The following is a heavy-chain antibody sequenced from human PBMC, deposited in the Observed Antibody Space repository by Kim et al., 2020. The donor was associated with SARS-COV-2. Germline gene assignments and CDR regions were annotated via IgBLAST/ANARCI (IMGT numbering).Heavy chain of an antibody. V-gene: IGHV4-4*02. CDR1: GDSISSSVW. CDR3: AKSGHSGWFDP. Sequence: SETLSLTCAVSGDSISSSVWWSWVRQPPGMGLEWIGEIYHSGNTYYNPSLKSRVTLSLDKSKNQFSMRLSSVTAADTAVYYCAKSGHSGWFDPWGQGTLV. D-gene: IGHD3-3*01. J-gene: IGHJ5*02. CDR2: IYHSGNT.